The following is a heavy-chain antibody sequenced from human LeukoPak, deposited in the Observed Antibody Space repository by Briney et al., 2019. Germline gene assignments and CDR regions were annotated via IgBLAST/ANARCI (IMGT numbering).Heavy chain of an antibody. D-gene: IGHD3-10*01. V-gene: IGHV3-53*01. J-gene: IGHJ4*02. CDR3: AKLGIVRGVIESIDY. CDR2: IYSGGST. CDR1: GFTVSSNY. Sequence: GGSLRLSCAASGFTVSSNYMSWVRQAPGKGLEWVSVIYSGGSTYYADSVKGRFTISRDNSKNTLYLQMNSLRAEDTAVYYCAKLGIVRGVIESIDYWGQGTLVTVSS.